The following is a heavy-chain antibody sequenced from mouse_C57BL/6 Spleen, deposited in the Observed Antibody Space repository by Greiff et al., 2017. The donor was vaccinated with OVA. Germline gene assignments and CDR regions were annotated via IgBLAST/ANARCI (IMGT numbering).Heavy chain of an antibody. CDR3: ARDSGGSSSYYFDY. CDR1: GFTFSSYA. Sequence: EVKVVESGGGLVKPGGSLKLSCAASGFTFSSYAMSWVRQTPEKRLEWVATISDGGSYTYYPDNVKGRFTISRDNAKNNLYLQMSHLKSEDTAMYYCARDSGGSSSYYFDYWGQGTTLTVSS. D-gene: IGHD1-1*01. V-gene: IGHV5-4*01. CDR2: ISDGGSYT. J-gene: IGHJ2*01.